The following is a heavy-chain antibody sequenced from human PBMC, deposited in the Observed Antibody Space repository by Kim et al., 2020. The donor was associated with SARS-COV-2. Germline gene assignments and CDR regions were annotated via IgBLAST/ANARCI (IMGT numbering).Heavy chain of an antibody. V-gene: IGHV3-30*18. D-gene: IGHD6-6*01. Sequence: GGSLRLSCAASGFTFSSYGMHWVRQAPGKGLEWVAVISYDGSNKYYADSVKGRFTISRDNSKNTLYLQMNSLRAEDTAVYYCAKDREQLDPYYYYGMDVWGQGTTVTVSS. CDR2: ISYDGSNK. J-gene: IGHJ6*02. CDR1: GFTFSSYG. CDR3: AKDREQLDPYYYYGMDV.